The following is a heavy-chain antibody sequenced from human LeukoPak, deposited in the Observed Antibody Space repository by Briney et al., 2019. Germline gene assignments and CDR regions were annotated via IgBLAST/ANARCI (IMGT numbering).Heavy chain of an antibody. CDR1: GGSISSHY. D-gene: IGHD2-2*02. Sequence: SETLSLTCTVSGGSISSHYWSWIRQPPGKGLEWIGNIYYSGSTNYNPSLKSRVTISVDTSKNQFSLKLSSVTAADTAVYYCARGRDCSSTSCSTYYYYYYMDVWGKGTTVTVSS. CDR2: IYYSGST. V-gene: IGHV4-59*11. CDR3: ARGRDCSSTSCSTYYYYYYMDV. J-gene: IGHJ6*03.